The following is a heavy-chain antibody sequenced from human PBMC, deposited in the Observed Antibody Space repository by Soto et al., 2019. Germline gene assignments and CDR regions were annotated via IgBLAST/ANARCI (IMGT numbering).Heavy chain of an antibody. D-gene: IGHD3-22*01. V-gene: IGHV3-21*01. J-gene: IGHJ4*02. CDR3: ARDFPHYYDSSGYPDY. CDR1: GFTFSSYS. CDR2: ISSSSSYI. Sequence: GGSLRLSCAASGFTFSSYSMNWVRQAPGKGLEWVSSISSSSSYIYYADSVKGRFTISRDNAKNSLYLQMNSLRAEDTAVYYCARDFPHYYDSSGYPDYWGQGTLVTVSS.